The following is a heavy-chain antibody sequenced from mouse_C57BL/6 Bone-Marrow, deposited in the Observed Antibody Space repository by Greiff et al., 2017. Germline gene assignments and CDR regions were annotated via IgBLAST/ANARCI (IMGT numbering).Heavy chain of an antibody. V-gene: IGHV1-31*01. J-gene: IGHJ4*01. Sequence: EVKVEESGPELVKPGASVKISCKASGYSFTGYYMHWVKQSHGNILDWIGYIYPYNGVSSYNQKFKGKATLTVDKSSSTAYMELRSLTSEDSAVYYCARGYYGRFYYYAMDYWGQGTSVTVSS. CDR2: IYPYNGVS. CDR3: ARGYYGRFYYYAMDY. CDR1: GYSFTGYY. D-gene: IGHD1-1*01.